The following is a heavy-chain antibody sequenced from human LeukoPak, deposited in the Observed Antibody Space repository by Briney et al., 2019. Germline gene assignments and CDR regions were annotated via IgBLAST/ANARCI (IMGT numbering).Heavy chain of an antibody. V-gene: IGHV4-34*01. D-gene: IGHD5-18*01. Sequence: SETLSLTCGDNGGSFSNYFWTWIRQSPGKELEWIGDIHNSGRVNYNPSLGSRVTKSFDTSENQFSLKMTSVTAADTGVYYCAKGGLHLWWTNWFDPWGQGTSVTVSS. CDR3: AKGGLHLWWTNWFDP. CDR2: IHNSGRV. CDR1: GGSFSNYF. J-gene: IGHJ5*02.